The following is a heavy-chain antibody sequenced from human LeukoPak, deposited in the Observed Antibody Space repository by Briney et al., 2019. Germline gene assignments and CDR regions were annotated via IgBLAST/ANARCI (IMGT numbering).Heavy chain of an antibody. V-gene: IGHV3-23*01. J-gene: IGHJ4*02. CDR3: ARRSGIAVAGAFDY. CDR2: ISGSGDST. D-gene: IGHD6-19*01. CDR1: GFTFSNYA. Sequence: GRSLRLSCAASGFTFSNYAMRWVRQAPGKGLEWVSGISGSGDSTYYADSVKGRFTISRDNSKNTLYLQMNSLRAEDTAVYYCARRSGIAVAGAFDYWGQGTLVTVSS.